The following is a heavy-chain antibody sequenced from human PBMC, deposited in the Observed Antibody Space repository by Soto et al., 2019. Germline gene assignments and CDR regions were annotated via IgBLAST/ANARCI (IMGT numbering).Heavy chain of an antibody. CDR1: GGSISSSNW. D-gene: IGHD3-9*01. Sequence: WETLSLTCAVSGGSISSSNWWSWVRQPPGKGLEWIGEIYHSGSTNYNPSLKSRVTISVDKSKNQFSLKLSSVTAADTAVYYCARDILTGYYTTPPWGDAFDIWGQGTMVTVS. J-gene: IGHJ3*02. V-gene: IGHV4-4*02. CDR3: ARDILTGYYTTPPWGDAFDI. CDR2: IYHSGST.